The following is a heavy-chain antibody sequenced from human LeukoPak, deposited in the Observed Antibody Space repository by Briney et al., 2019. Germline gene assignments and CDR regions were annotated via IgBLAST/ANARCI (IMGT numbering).Heavy chain of an antibody. V-gene: IGHV3-30-3*01. J-gene: IGHJ5*02. CDR3: ARGHRANWFDP. D-gene: IGHD1-14*01. CDR1: GFTFSSYA. CDR2: ISYDGSNK. Sequence: GGSLRLSCAASGFTFSSYAMHWVRQAPGKGLEWVAFISYDGSNKYYADSVKGRFTISRDNSKNTLYLQMNSLRAEDTAVYYCARGHRANWFDPWGQGTLVTVSS.